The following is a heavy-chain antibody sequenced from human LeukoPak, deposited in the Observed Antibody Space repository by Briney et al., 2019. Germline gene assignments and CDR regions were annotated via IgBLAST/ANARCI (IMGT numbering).Heavy chain of an antibody. CDR1: EFTFSNYW. CDR3: TRDEIAAFDY. D-gene: IGHD6-13*01. CDR2: IKPDGTVE. J-gene: IGHJ4*02. Sequence: GGSLRLSCAAAEFTFSNYWMSWVRQAPGKGLEWVANIKPDGTVEHYADSVKGRFTVSRDNAKNSLYLQMNSLRVEDTAVYYCTRDEIAAFDYWGQGTLVTVSS. V-gene: IGHV3-7*01.